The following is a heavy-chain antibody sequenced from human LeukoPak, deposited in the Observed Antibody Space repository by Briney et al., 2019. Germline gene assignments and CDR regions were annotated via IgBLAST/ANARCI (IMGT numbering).Heavy chain of an antibody. CDR3: ARDGGYSDSTGYLDY. Sequence: GGSLRLSCEASGFIFNNYWMSWVRQAPGKGLEWVANIRYDGSEKNYVDSVKGRFTISRDNAKNSLYLQMNSLRAEDTAVYYCARDGGYSDSTGYLDYWGQGTLVTVSS. V-gene: IGHV3-7*01. D-gene: IGHD3-22*01. CDR1: GFIFNNYW. J-gene: IGHJ4*02. CDR2: IRYDGSEK.